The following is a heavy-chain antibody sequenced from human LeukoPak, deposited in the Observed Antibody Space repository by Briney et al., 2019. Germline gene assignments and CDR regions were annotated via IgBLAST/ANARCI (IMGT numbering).Heavy chain of an antibody. CDR1: GFTVSSNY. CDR2: ISYDGSNK. D-gene: IGHD4-17*01. Sequence: GSLRLSCAASGFTVSSNYMSWVRQAPGKGLEWVAVISYDGSNKYYADSVKGRFTISRDNSKNTLYLQMNSLRAEDTAVYYCAKADDYGDYAAFDYWGQGTLVTVSS. CDR3: AKADDYGDYAAFDY. V-gene: IGHV3-30*18. J-gene: IGHJ4*02.